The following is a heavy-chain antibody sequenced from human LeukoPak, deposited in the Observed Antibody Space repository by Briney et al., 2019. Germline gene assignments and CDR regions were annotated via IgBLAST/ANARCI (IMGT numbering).Heavy chain of an antibody. V-gene: IGHV4-4*09. D-gene: IGHD3-16*01. J-gene: IGHJ5*02. CDR1: GGSINSYY. CDR3: ARDPFGDFHFDP. CDR2: ISTSGST. Sequence: SETLSLTCTVSGGSINSYYWSWIRQPPGKGLEWIGYISTSGSTNYNPSLKSRVTISVDTSKKQFLLKLRSVTAADTAVYYCARDPFGDFHFDPWGQGTLVTVSS.